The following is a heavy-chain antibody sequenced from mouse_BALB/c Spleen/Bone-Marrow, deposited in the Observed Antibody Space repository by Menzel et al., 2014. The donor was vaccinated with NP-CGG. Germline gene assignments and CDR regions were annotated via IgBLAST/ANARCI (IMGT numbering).Heavy chain of an antibody. CDR2: IDPANGNT. V-gene: IGHV14-3*02. J-gene: IGHJ3*01. CDR1: GFNIKDTY. D-gene: IGHD2-10*02. Sequence: EVQLQQSGAELVKPGASVKLSCTASGFNIKDTYMHWVKQRPEQGLEWIGRIDPANGNTKYDPKFQGKATITADTSFNTAYLQLSSLTSEDTAVYYCARSGGYDNYLAWFAYWGQGTLVTVSA. CDR3: ARSGGYDNYLAWFAY.